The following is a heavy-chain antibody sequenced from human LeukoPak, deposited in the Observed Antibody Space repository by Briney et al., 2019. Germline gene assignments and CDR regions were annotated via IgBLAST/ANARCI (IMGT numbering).Heavy chain of an antibody. CDR1: GFTFSSYA. J-gene: IGHJ4*02. Sequence: PGGSLRLSCAASGFTFSSYAMSWVRQAPGKGLEWVSAISGSGGSTYYADSVKGRLTISRDNSKNTLYLQMNSLRAEDTAVYYCANDHRPVTMVRGVIITPGYWGQGTLVTVSS. CDR2: ISGSGGST. V-gene: IGHV3-23*01. CDR3: ANDHRPVTMVRGVIITPGY. D-gene: IGHD3-10*01.